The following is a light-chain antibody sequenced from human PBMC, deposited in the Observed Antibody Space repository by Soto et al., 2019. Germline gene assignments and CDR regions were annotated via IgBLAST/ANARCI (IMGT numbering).Light chain of an antibody. V-gene: IGKV3-20*01. J-gene: IGKJ4*01. CDR3: QQYGSSPT. Sequence: EIVLTQSPGTLSLSPGERATLSCRASQSVSSSYLAWYQQKPGQAPRLLIYGASSRATGIPDRLSGSVSGTDFTLTISRLEPEAFAVYYCQQYGSSPTFGGGTKVEIK. CDR2: GAS. CDR1: QSVSSSY.